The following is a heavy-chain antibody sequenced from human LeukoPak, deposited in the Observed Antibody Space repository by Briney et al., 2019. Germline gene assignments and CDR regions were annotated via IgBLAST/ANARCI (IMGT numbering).Heavy chain of an antibody. CDR2: VKNNGGN. V-gene: IGHV4-59*01. CDR1: GGSISTYS. J-gene: IGHJ5*02. Sequence: PSETLSLTCTVSGGSISTYSWNWIRQSPGQGLEWIGYVKNNGGNYNNPSLMGRVTISLDTSKNQFSLKLTSVTAADTAVYYCARDAGGTWFDPWGQGTLVTVSS. CDR3: ARDAGGTWFDP.